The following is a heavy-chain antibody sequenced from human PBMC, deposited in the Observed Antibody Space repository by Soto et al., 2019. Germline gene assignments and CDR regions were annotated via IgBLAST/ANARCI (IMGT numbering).Heavy chain of an antibody. J-gene: IGHJ6*03. CDR2: INHSGST. Sequence: SETLSLTCAVYGGSFSGYYWSWIRQPPGKGLGWIGEINHSGSTNYNTSQKSRVTISVDTSKNQLSLKLSSVTAADTAVYYCAKGYDYLYYYYMDVWGKGTTVTVSS. D-gene: IGHD5-18*01. CDR3: AKGYDYLYYYYMDV. V-gene: IGHV4-34*01. CDR1: GGSFSGYY.